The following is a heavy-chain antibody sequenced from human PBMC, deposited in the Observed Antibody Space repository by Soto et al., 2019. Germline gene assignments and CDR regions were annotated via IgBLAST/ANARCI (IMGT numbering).Heavy chain of an antibody. CDR2: ISYSGST. Sequence: SETLSLTCTVSGASITTYYWSWIRQPPGKGLEWIGYISYSGSTDYNPSLKSRVTISFDASKSQISLQVRSATAADAAVYYCARSVDPWGQGTLVTVSS. CDR1: GASITTYY. V-gene: IGHV4-59*01. J-gene: IGHJ5*02. CDR3: ARSVDP.